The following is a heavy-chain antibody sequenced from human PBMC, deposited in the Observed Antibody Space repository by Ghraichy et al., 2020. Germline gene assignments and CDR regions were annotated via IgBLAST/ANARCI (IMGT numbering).Heavy chain of an antibody. CDR3: ASPGVGV. Sequence: NVSAISNNGGSTYYANSVKGRFTISRDNSKNTLYLQMGSLRGEDMAVYYCASPGVGVWGIVITMTVPS. J-gene: IGHJ6*03. D-gene: IGHD1-14*01. V-gene: IGHV3-64*01. CDR2: ISNNGGST.